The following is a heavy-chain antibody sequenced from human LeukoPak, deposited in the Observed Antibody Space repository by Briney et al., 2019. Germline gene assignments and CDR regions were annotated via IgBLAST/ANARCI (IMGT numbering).Heavy chain of an antibody. J-gene: IGHJ4*02. CDR2: IYYSGST. CDR3: ARGVGATWYFDY. Sequence: PSETLSLTCTVSGGSISGYYWSWIWQPPGKKLEWIAYIYYSGSTNYNPSLKSRVTISVDTSKNQFSLKLSSVIAADTAVYYCARGVGATWYFDYWGQGTLVTVSS. D-gene: IGHD1-26*01. CDR1: GGSISGYY. V-gene: IGHV4-59*01.